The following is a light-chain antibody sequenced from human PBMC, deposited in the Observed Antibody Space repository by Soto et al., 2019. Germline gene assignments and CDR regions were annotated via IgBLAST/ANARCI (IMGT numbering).Light chain of an antibody. V-gene: IGKV3-15*01. Sequence: EIVMTQSPATLSVSPGGRATLSFRASQSISDTLAWHQQKPGQAPRLLIYGASKRATGFPARFSGSGSGTDFTLTISSLQSEDFAVYYCQQYNNWTWTFGQGTKVDIK. J-gene: IGKJ1*01. CDR3: QQYNNWTWT. CDR2: GAS. CDR1: QSISDT.